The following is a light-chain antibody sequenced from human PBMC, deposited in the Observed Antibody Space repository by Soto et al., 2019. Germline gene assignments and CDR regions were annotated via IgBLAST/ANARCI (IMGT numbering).Light chain of an antibody. CDR1: SCNIASYS. V-gene: IGLV1-40*01. CDR3: QSYDNSLTDYYV. Sequence: QSVLTQPPSVSGTPGQRVTISCTGRSCNIASYSVHWYQQLPGGAPKLLIFDNTNRPSGVPARFSGSKSGTSASLAITGLQAEDEADYYCQSYDNSLTDYYVFGTGTKVTVL. CDR2: DNT. J-gene: IGLJ1*01.